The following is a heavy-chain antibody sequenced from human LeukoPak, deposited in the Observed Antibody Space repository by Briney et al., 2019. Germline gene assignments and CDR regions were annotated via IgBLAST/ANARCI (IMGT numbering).Heavy chain of an antibody. V-gene: IGHV4-31*11. D-gene: IGHD2-2*02. CDR2: IDHSGST. Sequence: PSETLSLTCAVSGGSVTTSGYFWTWIRQHPERGLEYIGYIDHSGSTTYNPSLRSRVTISADTSKNQFSLKLSSVTAADTAVYYCARDCRSTSCYISSYYYGIDVWGQGTTVTVSS. CDR1: GGSVTTSGYF. CDR3: ARDCRSTSCYISSYYYGIDV. J-gene: IGHJ6*02.